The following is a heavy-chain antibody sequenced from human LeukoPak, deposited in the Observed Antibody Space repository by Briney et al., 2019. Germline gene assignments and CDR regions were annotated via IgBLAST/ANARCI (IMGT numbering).Heavy chain of an antibody. Sequence: PGGSLRLSCAASGFSLSAYWMTWVRQAPGKGLEWVANINRDGSQKNHVDSVKGRFTISRDNSKNTLYLQMNSLRAEDTAVYYCASGGVIIPAAIDYWGQGTLVTVSS. CDR3: ASGGVIIPAAIDY. V-gene: IGHV3-7*01. J-gene: IGHJ4*02. CDR1: GFSLSAYW. D-gene: IGHD2-2*01. CDR2: INRDGSQK.